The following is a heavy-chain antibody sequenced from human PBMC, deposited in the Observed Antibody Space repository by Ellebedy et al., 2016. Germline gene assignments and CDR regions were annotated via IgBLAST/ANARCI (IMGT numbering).Heavy chain of an antibody. CDR1: GFTFSDHY. D-gene: IGHD6-13*01. Sequence: GESPKISCAASGFTFSDHYMSWIRQAPGKGLEWVSYISSSGSTIYYADSVKGRFTISRDNAKNSLYLQMNSLRAEDTAVYYCARDAAAGRWGWFDPWGQGTLVTVSS. J-gene: IGHJ5*02. CDR3: ARDAAAGRWGWFDP. CDR2: ISSSGSTI. V-gene: IGHV3-11*04.